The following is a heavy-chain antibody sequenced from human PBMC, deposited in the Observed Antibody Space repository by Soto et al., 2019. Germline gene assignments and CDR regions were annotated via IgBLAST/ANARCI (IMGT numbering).Heavy chain of an antibody. CDR3: AKWAGYSGYDKNLGYYYGMHV. CDR2: ISYDGSNK. J-gene: IGHJ6*02. D-gene: IGHD5-12*01. V-gene: IGHV3-30*18. CDR1: GFTFSSYG. Sequence: GGSLRLSCAASGFTFSSYGMHWVRQAPGKGLEWVAVISYDGSNKYYADSVKGRFTISRDNSKNTLYLQMNSLRAEDTAVYYCAKWAGYSGYDKNLGYYYGMHVWGQGTTVTVSS.